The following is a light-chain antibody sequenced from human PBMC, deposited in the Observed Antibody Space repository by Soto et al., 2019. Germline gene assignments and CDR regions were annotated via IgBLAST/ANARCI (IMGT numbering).Light chain of an antibody. CDR3: QQYGSSPLT. V-gene: IGKV3-20*01. CDR1: QSVRSSY. J-gene: IGKJ4*01. CDR2: GAS. Sequence: EVVLTQSPGTLSLSPGERATLSCSASQSVRSSYLAWYQQKPGQAPRLLIYGASSRATGIPDRFSGSGSGTGFTLTIRRLEPEDFAVYYCQQYGSSPLTFGGGTKVDIK.